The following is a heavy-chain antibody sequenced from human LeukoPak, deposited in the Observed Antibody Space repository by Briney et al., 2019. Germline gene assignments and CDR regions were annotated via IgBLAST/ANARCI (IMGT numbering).Heavy chain of an antibody. CDR1: GFSLSTSGVG. D-gene: IGHD4-11*01. Sequence: SGPTLVKPTQTLTLTRTFSGFSLSTSGVGVGWIRQPPGKALEWLAVIYWDDDKRYSPSLKSRLTITKDTSKNQVVLTMTNMHPVDTATYYCAHTYSNSPFDYWGQGTLVTVFS. J-gene: IGHJ4*02. CDR3: AHTYSNSPFDY. V-gene: IGHV2-5*02. CDR2: IYWDDDK.